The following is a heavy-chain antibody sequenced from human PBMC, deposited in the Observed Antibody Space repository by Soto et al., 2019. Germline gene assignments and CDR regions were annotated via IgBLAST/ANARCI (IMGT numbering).Heavy chain of an antibody. CDR2: INPNSGGT. Sequence: ASVKVSCKASGYTFTGYYMHWVRQAPGQGLEWMGWINPNSGGTNYAQKFQGWVTMTRDTSISTAYMELSRLRSDDTAVYYCARDPTGGYSYGFDYFDYWGQGTLVTVSS. D-gene: IGHD5-18*01. V-gene: IGHV1-2*04. J-gene: IGHJ4*02. CDR1: GYTFTGYY. CDR3: ARDPTGGYSYGFDYFDY.